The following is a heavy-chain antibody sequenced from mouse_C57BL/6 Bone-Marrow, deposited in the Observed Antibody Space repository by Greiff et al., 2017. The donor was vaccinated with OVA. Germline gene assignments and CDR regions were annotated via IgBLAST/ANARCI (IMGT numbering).Heavy chain of an antibody. CDR1: GYTFTSYW. D-gene: IGHD2-4*01. V-gene: IGHV1-52*01. CDR3: AICYDYDQAWFAY. Sequence: QVQLQQPGAELVRPGPSVKLSCKASGYTFTSYWMHWVKQRPIQGLEWIGNIYPSDSETHYNQKFKDKATLTVDKSSSTAYMQLSSLTSEDSAVYYYAICYDYDQAWFAYWGQGTLVTVSA. CDR2: IYPSDSET. J-gene: IGHJ3*01.